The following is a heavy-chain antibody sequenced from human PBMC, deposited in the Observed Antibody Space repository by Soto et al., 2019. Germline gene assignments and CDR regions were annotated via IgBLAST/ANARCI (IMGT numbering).Heavy chain of an antibody. J-gene: IGHJ4*02. V-gene: IGHV1-69*02. Sequence: SVKVSCKASGGTFSSYTISWVRQAPGQGLEWMGRIIPILGIANYAQKFQGRVTITADKSTSTAYMELSSLRSEDTAVYYCARGAEPGIAAAGTDYWGQGTLVTVSS. CDR1: GGTFSSYT. CDR3: ARGAEPGIAAAGTDY. CDR2: IIPILGIA. D-gene: IGHD6-13*01.